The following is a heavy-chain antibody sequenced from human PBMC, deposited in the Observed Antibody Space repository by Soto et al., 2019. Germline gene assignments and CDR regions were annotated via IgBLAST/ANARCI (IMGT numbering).Heavy chain of an antibody. J-gene: IGHJ4*02. CDR2: IKSKTDGGTT. CDR1: GFAFINAW. V-gene: IGHV3-15*01. Sequence: PWGSLRLSCAASGFAFINAWISWFRQSPGKGREWVVRIKSKTDGGTTDYAAPVKGRFTISRDDSKNTLYLQMNSLKTEDTAVYYCTTRFRKMDYWGQGTLVTVSS. CDR3: TTRFRKMDY.